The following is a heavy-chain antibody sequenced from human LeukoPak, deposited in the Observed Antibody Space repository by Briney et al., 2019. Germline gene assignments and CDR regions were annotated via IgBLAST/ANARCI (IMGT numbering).Heavy chain of an antibody. D-gene: IGHD5-24*01. CDR1: GGSISSYY. V-gene: IGHV4-59*08. CDR3: ARVWDGYNFFDY. CDR2: IYYSGST. J-gene: IGHJ4*02. Sequence: KPSETLSLTCTVSGGSISSYYWSWIRQPPGKGLEWIGYIYYSGSTNYNPSLKSRVTISVDTSKNQFSLKLSSVTAADTAVYYCARVWDGYNFFDYWGQGTLVTVSS.